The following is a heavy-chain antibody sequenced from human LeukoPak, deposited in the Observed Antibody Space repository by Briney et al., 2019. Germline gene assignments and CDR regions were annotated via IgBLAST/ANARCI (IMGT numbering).Heavy chain of an antibody. CDR2: ISAYSGNT. J-gene: IGHJ4*02. CDR1: GYGFSSYG. Sequence: ASVKVSCKASGYGFSSYGISWVRQAPGQGLERMGWISAYSGNTKYAQKFQGRVTMTTDTSTGTAYIELRSLRSDDTAVYYCARGPMYSTSHYAPDYWGQGTPVTVSS. D-gene: IGHD6-13*01. V-gene: IGHV1-18*01. CDR3: ARGPMYSTSHYAPDY.